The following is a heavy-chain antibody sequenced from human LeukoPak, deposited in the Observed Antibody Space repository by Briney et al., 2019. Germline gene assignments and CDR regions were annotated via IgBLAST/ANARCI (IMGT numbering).Heavy chain of an antibody. CDR1: GGSISSSNW. J-gene: IGHJ4*02. V-gene: IGHV4-4*02. CDR2: IYHSGST. Sequence: SETLSLTCAVSGGSISSSNWWSWVRQPPGKGLEWIGEIYHSGSTNYNPSLKSRVTISVDKSKNQFSLKLSSVTAADTAVYYCARHMLGGKRSFDSWGQGTLVTVSS. CDR3: ARHMLGGKRSFDS. D-gene: IGHD4-23*01.